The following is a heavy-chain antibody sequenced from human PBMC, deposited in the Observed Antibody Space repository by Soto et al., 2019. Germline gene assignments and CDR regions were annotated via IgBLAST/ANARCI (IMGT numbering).Heavy chain of an antibody. CDR2: INHSGST. CDR3: ARNGGRVVGVAGAYFGY. CDR1: GGSFSGYY. Sequence: QVQLQQWGAGLLKPSETLSLTCALYGGSFSGYYWSWIRQPPGKGLEWIGEINHSGSTNYNPSLKCRVTMSVDTSEKQSPLKLSFLTAAQRDVYYCARNGGRVVGVAGAYFGYWGQGTLFPVSS. V-gene: IGHV4-34*01. J-gene: IGHJ4*02. D-gene: IGHD2-15*01.